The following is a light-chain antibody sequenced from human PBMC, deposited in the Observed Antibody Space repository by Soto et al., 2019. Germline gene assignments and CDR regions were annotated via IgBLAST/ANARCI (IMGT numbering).Light chain of an antibody. Sequence: DIQMTQSPSSLSASVGDRVTITCQASQDINIFLNWYQQKPGKAPKLLIYDAYNLEIGVPSRFSGSGSGTEFSFTIDSLQPEDVATYFCQQYNNLPSFGPGTKVDLK. CDR2: DAY. CDR1: QDINIF. V-gene: IGKV1-33*01. CDR3: QQYNNLPS. J-gene: IGKJ3*01.